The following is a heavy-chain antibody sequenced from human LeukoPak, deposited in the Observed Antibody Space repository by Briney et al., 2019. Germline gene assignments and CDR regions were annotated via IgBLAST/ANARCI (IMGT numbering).Heavy chain of an antibody. V-gene: IGHV4-59*01. Sequence: SETLSLTCTVSGGSISSYYRSWIRQPPGKGLEWIGYIYYSGSTNYNPSLKSRVTISVDTSKNQFSLKLSSVTAADTAVYYCARDSKGSSGWYRWFDPWGQGTLVTVSS. D-gene: IGHD6-19*01. J-gene: IGHJ5*02. CDR3: ARDSKGSSGWYRWFDP. CDR2: IYYSGST. CDR1: GGSISSYY.